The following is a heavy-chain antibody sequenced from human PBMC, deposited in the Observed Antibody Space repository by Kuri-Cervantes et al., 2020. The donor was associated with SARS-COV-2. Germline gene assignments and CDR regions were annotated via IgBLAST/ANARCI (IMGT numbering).Heavy chain of an antibody. CDR2: INPNSGGT. D-gene: IGHD2-2*01. Sequence: ASVKVSCKASGYTFTGYYMHWVRQAPGQGLEWMGWINPNSGGTNYAQKFQGRVTMTRDTSISTAYMELSRLRSDDTAVYYCARACSSTSCYFSEFDYLGQGTLVTVSS. CDR1: GYTFTGYY. CDR3: ARACSSTSCYFSEFDY. V-gene: IGHV1-2*02. J-gene: IGHJ4*02.